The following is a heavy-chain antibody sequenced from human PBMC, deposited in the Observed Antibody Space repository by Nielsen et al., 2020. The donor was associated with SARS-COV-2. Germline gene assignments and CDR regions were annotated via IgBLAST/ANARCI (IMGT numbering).Heavy chain of an antibody. CDR2: VSASGGST. V-gene: IGHV3-23*01. J-gene: IGHJ3*01. Sequence: GESLKISCAAPGFTFNIYAMAWVRRAPGRSLQWVTGVSASGGSTYYTDSVKGRFSISRDNSKNTQFLQMYSLRVEDTAVYYCAKDGVVRGDALDLWGQGTMVTVSS. CDR1: GFTFNIYA. CDR3: AKDGVVRGDALDL. D-gene: IGHD3-10*01.